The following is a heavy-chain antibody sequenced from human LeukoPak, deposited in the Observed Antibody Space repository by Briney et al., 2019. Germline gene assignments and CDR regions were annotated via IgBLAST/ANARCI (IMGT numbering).Heavy chain of an antibody. J-gene: IGHJ3*02. V-gene: IGHV3-53*01. Sequence: GGSLRLSCAASGFTVSSNYMSWVRQAPGKGLEWVSAIYSGGSTYYADSVKGRFTISRDNSKNTLYLQMNSLRAEDTAVYYCARDLGYYFAFDIWGQGTMVTVSS. CDR3: ARDLGYYFAFDI. CDR1: GFTVSSNY. CDR2: IYSGGST. D-gene: IGHD3-22*01.